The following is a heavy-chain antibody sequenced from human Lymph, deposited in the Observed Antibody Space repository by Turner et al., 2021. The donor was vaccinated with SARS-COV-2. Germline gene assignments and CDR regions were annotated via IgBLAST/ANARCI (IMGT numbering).Heavy chain of an antibody. Sequence: EVQLLESGGGLVQPVGSLRLPCAASGFTFSSYAMSWVRQAPGKGLEWVSAISVRGGSTYYADSVKGRFTISRDNSKNTLYLQMNSLRAEDTAVYYCAKGVRGVIIPEAFDIWGQGTMVTISS. CDR2: ISVRGGST. D-gene: IGHD3-10*01. V-gene: IGHV3-23*01. CDR3: AKGVRGVIIPEAFDI. J-gene: IGHJ3*02. CDR1: GFTFSSYA.